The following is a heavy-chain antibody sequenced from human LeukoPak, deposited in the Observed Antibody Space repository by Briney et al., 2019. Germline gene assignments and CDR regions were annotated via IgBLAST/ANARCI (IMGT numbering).Heavy chain of an antibody. CDR3: ARCSSTNCYHDAFDI. J-gene: IGHJ3*02. Sequence: KVSCKVSGYTLTELSMHWVRQAPGKGLEWMGIIYPGDSDTRYSPSFQGQVTFSADKSITTAYLQWSSLKASDTAMYYCARCSSTNCYHDAFDIWGQGTMVIVSS. V-gene: IGHV5-51*01. D-gene: IGHD2-2*01. CDR2: IYPGDSDT. CDR1: GYTLTELS.